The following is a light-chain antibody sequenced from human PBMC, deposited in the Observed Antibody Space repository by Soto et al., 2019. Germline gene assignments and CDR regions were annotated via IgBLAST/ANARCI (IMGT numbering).Light chain of an antibody. CDR3: QQYDTSPFT. CDR2: GAS. CDR1: QTIPTGF. Sequence: DILLTQFPGTLSLSPGERATLSCRASQTIPTGFLAWFQQKSGQAPRLLIYGASTRATGIPDRISGSGSGTDFTLTISRVEPEDFAVYYCQQYDTSPFTFGQGTNLEI. J-gene: IGKJ2*01. V-gene: IGKV3-20*01.